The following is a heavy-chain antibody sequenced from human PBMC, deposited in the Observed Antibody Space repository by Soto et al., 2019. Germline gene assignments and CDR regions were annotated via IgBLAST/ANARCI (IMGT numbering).Heavy chain of an antibody. CDR2: IDSGGTTI. V-gene: IGHV3-48*03. CDR1: GFTFSNYE. CDR3: VRETNVDAAMDFDF. D-gene: IGHD5-18*01. Sequence: GGSLRLSCAASGFTFSNYEMNWVRQAPGKGLEWLSYIDSGGTTIYYADSVRGRFTISRDNARNSLYLQMNSLRVEDTAVYYCVRETNVDAAMDFDFWGPGTLVTVYS. J-gene: IGHJ4*02.